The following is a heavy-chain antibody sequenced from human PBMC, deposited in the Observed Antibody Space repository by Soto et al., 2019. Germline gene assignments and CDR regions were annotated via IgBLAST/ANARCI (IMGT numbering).Heavy chain of an antibody. CDR3: ARSGSGSHQSV. Sequence: EVQLVESGGGLVQPGGSLRLSCAASGFTFSSYWMHWVRQAPGKGLVWVSRVNSDGSSTNYADSVKGRFTISRDNDKNTLYLQMNSLRVEDTAVYYCARSGSGSHQSVWGQGTTVTVSS. J-gene: IGHJ6*02. CDR1: GFTFSSYW. CDR2: VNSDGSST. V-gene: IGHV3-74*01. D-gene: IGHD3-10*01.